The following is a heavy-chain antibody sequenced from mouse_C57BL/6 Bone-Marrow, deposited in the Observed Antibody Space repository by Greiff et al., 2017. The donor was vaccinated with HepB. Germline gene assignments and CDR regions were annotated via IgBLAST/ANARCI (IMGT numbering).Heavy chain of an antibody. V-gene: IGHV1-9*01. Sequence: QVQLQQSGAELMKPGASVKLSCKATGYAFTGYWIEWVKQRPGHGLEWIGEILPGGGGTNYNEKFKGKATFTADTSSNTAYMQLSSLTTEDSAIYYGARWRVGPLVDYWGQGTTLTVSS. CDR1: GYAFTGYW. J-gene: IGHJ2*01. CDR2: ILPGGGGT. CDR3: ARWRVGPLVDY. D-gene: IGHD4-1*01.